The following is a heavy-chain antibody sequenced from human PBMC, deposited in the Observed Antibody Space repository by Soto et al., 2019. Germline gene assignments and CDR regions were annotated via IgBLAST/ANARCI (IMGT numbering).Heavy chain of an antibody. CDR1: GFIIGSYG. Sequence: QVQLVESGGGVVQPWRSLRLSCAASGFIIGSYGMHWVRQAPGKGLEWVAVITYDGSNKYYADSVRGRFSISRDNSRNTVYLQMHSLRAEDTAVYYCAKDPKATGTHYWGRGTLVTVSS. CDR2: ITYDGSNK. CDR3: AKDPKATGTHY. V-gene: IGHV3-30*18. D-gene: IGHD1-1*01. J-gene: IGHJ4*02.